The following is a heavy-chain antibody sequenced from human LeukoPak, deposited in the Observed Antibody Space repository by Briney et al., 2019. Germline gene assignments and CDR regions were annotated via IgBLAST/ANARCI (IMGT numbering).Heavy chain of an antibody. CDR1: GFTFSSYW. CDR2: INSDGSST. CDR3: AREQRIAENWFDP. D-gene: IGHD6-13*01. Sequence: GGSLRLCCAASGFTFSSYWMHWVRQAPGKGLVWVSRINSDGSSTSYADSVKGRFTISRDNAKNTLYLQMNSLRAEDTAVYYCAREQRIAENWFDPWGQGTLVTVSS. J-gene: IGHJ5*02. V-gene: IGHV3-74*01.